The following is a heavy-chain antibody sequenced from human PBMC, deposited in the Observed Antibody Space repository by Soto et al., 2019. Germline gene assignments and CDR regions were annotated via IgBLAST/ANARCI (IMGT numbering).Heavy chain of an antibody. J-gene: IGHJ4*02. CDR3: AGVNLGYCSSTSCSRSYFDY. Sequence: ASVKVSCKASGGTFSSYAISWVRQAPGQGLEWMGGIISIFGTANYAQKFQGRVTITADESTSTAYMELSSLRSEDTAVYYCAGVNLGYCSSTSCSRSYFDYWGQGTLVTVSS. V-gene: IGHV1-69*13. CDR1: GGTFSSYA. D-gene: IGHD2-2*01. CDR2: IISIFGTA.